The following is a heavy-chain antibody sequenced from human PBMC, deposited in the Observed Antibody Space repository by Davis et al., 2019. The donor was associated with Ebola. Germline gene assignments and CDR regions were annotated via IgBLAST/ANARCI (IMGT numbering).Heavy chain of an antibody. V-gene: IGHV4-39*01. J-gene: IGHJ5*02. CDR1: GGSIISSSSY. D-gene: IGHD3-3*01. Sequence: GSLRLTCTVSGGSIISSSSYWGWIRQPPRKGLEWIGSIYYSGITYYNPSLKSRVTISVDTSKNQFSLKLRSVTAADTAVYYCARQGWSGYSLRHWLDPWGRGTLVTVSS. CDR3: ARQGWSGYSLRHWLDP. CDR2: IYYSGIT.